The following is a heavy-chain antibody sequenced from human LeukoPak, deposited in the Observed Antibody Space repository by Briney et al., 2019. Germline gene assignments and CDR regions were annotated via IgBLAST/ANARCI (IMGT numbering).Heavy chain of an antibody. Sequence: SETLSLTCTVSGDSISSGYYWGWIRQPPGKGLEWIGSIYHSGSTYYNPSLKSRVTISVDTSKNQFSLKLSSVTAADTAVYHCARARSFPGGYFDYWGQGTLVTVSS. V-gene: IGHV4-38-2*02. CDR1: GDSISSGYY. D-gene: IGHD1-26*01. CDR3: ARARSFPGGYFDY. CDR2: IYHSGST. J-gene: IGHJ4*02.